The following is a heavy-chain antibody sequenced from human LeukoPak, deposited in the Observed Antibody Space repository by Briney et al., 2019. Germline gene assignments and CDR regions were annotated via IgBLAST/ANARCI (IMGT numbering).Heavy chain of an antibody. CDR1: GGSISSGGYS. CDR2: IYHSGST. CDR3: ARDLSSSWYDY. D-gene: IGHD6-13*01. V-gene: IGHV4-30-2*01. J-gene: IGHJ4*02. Sequence: PSQTLSLTCAVSGGSISSGGYSWGWIRQPPGKGLEWIGYIYHSGSTYYNPSLKSRVTISVDRSKNQFSLKLSSVTAADTAVYYCARDLSSSWYDYWGQGTLVTVSS.